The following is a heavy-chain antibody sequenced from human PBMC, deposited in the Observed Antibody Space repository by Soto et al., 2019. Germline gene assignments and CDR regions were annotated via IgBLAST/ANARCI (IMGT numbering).Heavy chain of an antibody. V-gene: IGHV1-69*12. J-gene: IGHJ2*01. CDR3: AQTLGSAVAGPGRFDL. CDR1: GGTFSTYA. CDR2: TIPLFGTA. D-gene: IGHD6-19*01. Sequence: QVQLVQSGAEVKKPGSSVKVSCKASGGTFSTYAISWVRQAPGQGLEWMGGTIPLFGTANYAQKFQGRVMVTADESTSTAYMELGSLRSEDAAVYYCAQTLGSAVAGPGRFDLWGRGTLITVSS.